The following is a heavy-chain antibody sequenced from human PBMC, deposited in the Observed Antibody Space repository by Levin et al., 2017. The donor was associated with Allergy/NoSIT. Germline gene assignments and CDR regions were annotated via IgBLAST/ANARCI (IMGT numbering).Heavy chain of an antibody. D-gene: IGHD3-3*01. CDR1: GYTFTSYG. V-gene: IGHV1-18*01. CDR3: ARETGFLEWLLPFDY. Sequence: EASVKVSCKASGYTFTSYGISWVRQAPGQGLEWMGWISAYNGNTNYAQKLQGRVTMTTDTSTSTAYMELRSLRSDDTAVYYCARETGFLEWLLPFDYWGQGTLVTVSS. CDR2: ISAYNGNT. J-gene: IGHJ4*02.